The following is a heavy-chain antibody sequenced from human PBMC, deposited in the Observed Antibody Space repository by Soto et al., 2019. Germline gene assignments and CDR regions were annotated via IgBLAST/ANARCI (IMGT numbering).Heavy chain of an antibody. CDR1: GGSISSSSYY. Sequence: QLQLQESGPGLVKPSETLSLTCTVSGGSISSSSYYWGWIRQPPGKGLEWIGSIYYSGSTYYNPSLKSRVTISVDTSKNQSSLKLSSVTAADTAVYYCARHVVGAVFFAYWGQGTLVTVSS. V-gene: IGHV4-39*01. D-gene: IGHD1-26*01. J-gene: IGHJ4*02. CDR2: IYYSGST. CDR3: ARHVVGAVFFAY.